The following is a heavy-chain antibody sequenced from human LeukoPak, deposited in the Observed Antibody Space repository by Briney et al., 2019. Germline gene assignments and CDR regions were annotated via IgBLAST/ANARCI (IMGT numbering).Heavy chain of an antibody. CDR3: ARFPVSAYDY. CDR1: GGSISTTGYY. CDR2: IYYSGST. Sequence: SETLSLTCTVSGGSISTTGYYWAWIRQPPGKGLQWIASIYYSGSTYYNSSLKSRVTISVDTSKNQFSLKLSSVTAADTAVYFCARFPVSAYDYWGQGVLVTVSS. J-gene: IGHJ4*02. D-gene: IGHD5-12*01. V-gene: IGHV4-39*01.